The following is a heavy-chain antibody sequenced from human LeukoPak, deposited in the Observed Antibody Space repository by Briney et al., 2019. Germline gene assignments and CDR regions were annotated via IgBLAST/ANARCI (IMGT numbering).Heavy chain of an antibody. Sequence: GGSLRLSCAASGFTFSNHWMNWVRQAPGKGPVWVSRINTDGSSTTYADSVKGRFTISRDNAKNTLYLQMNSLKNEDTAVYYCRKDRVWNSFDSWSQGTLVTVSS. D-gene: IGHD1-1*01. V-gene: IGHV3-74*01. CDR3: RKDRVWNSFDS. CDR2: INTDGSST. J-gene: IGHJ4*02. CDR1: GFTFSNHW.